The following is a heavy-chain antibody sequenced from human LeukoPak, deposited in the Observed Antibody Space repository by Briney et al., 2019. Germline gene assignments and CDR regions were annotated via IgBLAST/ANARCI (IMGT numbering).Heavy chain of an antibody. J-gene: IGHJ4*02. CDR2: IDGETGNT. CDR1: GYTFIHYY. CDR3: ARDPGGNYFGPGTHFAY. D-gene: IGHD1-7*01. Sequence: GASVKVSCKASGYTFIHYYMHWVRQARGQGLEWMGRIDGETGNTRYAQNFHGGVTMTRDTSTSTVYMELSSLRFEDTAVYYCARDPGGNYFGPGTHFAYWGQGALVTVSS. V-gene: IGHV1-46*01.